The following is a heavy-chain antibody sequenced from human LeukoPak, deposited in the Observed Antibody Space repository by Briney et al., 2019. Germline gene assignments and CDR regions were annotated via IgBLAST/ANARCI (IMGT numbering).Heavy chain of an antibody. CDR1: VYTFTGYY. CDR2: INPNSGGT. J-gene: IGHJ6*03. V-gene: IGHV1-2*02. Sequence: ASVKVSCKASVYTFTGYYMHWVRQAPGQGLEGMGWINPNSGGTNYAQKFQVRVTMTRGTSISTAYMELSRLRSDDTAVYYCARDPYTGGLNYYCDYYRDLWGKGTTVTVSS. D-gene: IGHD7-27*01. CDR3: ARDPYTGGLNYYCDYYRDL.